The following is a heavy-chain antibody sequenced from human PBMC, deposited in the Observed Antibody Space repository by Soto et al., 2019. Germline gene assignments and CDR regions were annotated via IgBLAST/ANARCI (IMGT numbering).Heavy chain of an antibody. Sequence: SETLSLTCAVSGGSFSGYYWSWIRQSPGKGLEWIGEINHSGSSISNPSLKSRVTISVDTSKNQFSLKLRSVTAADTAAYYCARGISLIVEVHRDAPDKYYFDSWSQGTLVTVSS. D-gene: IGHD2-15*01. CDR1: GGSFSGYY. CDR2: INHSGSS. CDR3: ARGISLIVEVHRDAPDKYYFDS. J-gene: IGHJ4*02. V-gene: IGHV4-34*01.